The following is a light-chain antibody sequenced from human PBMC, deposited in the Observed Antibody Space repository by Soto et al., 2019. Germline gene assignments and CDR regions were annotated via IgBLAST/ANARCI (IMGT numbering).Light chain of an antibody. V-gene: IGKV3-20*01. CDR3: QQYDTSPAWT. J-gene: IGKJ1*01. CDR2: STA. Sequence: EIVLTHSPGTLSLSAGETATLSCRASQTVTAKYLGWYQQKPGQAPRLLIYSTAKRATGIPDRFSGSGSGTDFTLTISRLEPGDSAVYYCQQYDTSPAWTFGQGTKVDIK. CDR1: QTVTAKY.